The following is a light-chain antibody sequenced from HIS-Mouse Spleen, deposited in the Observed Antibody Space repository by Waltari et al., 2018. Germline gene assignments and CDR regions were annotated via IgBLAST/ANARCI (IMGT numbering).Light chain of an antibody. CDR3: QVWDSSSDHVV. CDR2: EDS. J-gene: IGLJ2*01. CDR1: NIGSKS. V-gene: IGLV3-21*03. Sequence: SYVLTQPPSVSVAPGKTARITCGGNNIGSKSVNWYQQQPGQAPVLVVYEDSDRPSGFPGRFTGSHSGNTATLTISRVEAGDEADYYCQVWDSSSDHVVFGGGTKLTVL.